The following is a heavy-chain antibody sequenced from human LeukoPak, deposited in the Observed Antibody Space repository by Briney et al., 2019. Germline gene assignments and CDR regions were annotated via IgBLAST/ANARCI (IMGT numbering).Heavy chain of an antibody. J-gene: IGHJ2*01. CDR1: GGSISSYY. CDR2: IYYSGST. Sequence: SETLSLTCTVSGGSISSYYWSWIRQPPGKGLEWIGSIYYSGSTYYNPSLKSRVTISVDTSKNQFSLRLSSVTAADTAIYYCASLTNTTGYIPWYFDLWGRGTLVTVSS. V-gene: IGHV4-59*01. D-gene: IGHD3-9*01. CDR3: ASLTNTTGYIPWYFDL.